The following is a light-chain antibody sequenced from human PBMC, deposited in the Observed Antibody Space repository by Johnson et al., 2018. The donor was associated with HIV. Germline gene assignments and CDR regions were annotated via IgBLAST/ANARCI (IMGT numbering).Light chain of an antibody. V-gene: IGLV1-51*01. CDR2: DNN. CDR3: GTWGNSLNTVDV. Sequence: QSVLTQPPSVSAAPGQKVTISCSGTSSNIGNHYVSWYQLLPGTAPKLLIYDNNQRPSGIPDRFSVSKSGTSSTLGITGLQTGAEADYYCGTWGNSLNTVDVFGTGTKVTVL. CDR1: SSNIGNHY. J-gene: IGLJ1*01.